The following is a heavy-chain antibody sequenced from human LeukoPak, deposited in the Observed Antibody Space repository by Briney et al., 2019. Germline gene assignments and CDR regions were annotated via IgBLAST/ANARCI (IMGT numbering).Heavy chain of an antibody. CDR1: GYTLTELS. J-gene: IGHJ6*02. Sequence: GASVKVSCKVSGYTLTELSMHWVRQAPGKGLEWVGGFDPEDGETIYAQKFQGRVTMTEDTSTDTAYMELSSLRSEDTAVYYCATLRLSSTSAIPIHYYGMDVWGQGTTVTVSS. CDR3: ATLRLSSTSAIPIHYYGMDV. V-gene: IGHV1-24*01. CDR2: FDPEDGET. D-gene: IGHD2-2*02.